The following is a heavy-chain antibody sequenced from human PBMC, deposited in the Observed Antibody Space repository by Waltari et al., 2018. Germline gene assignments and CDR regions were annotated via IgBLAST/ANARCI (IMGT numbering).Heavy chain of an antibody. CDR2: ITVGDVA. CDR3: ATPFYNWDDPLHS. V-gene: IGHV3-23*01. D-gene: IGHD1-20*01. J-gene: IGHJ4*02. Sequence: ELQLLESGGDLVPPGGSLSLSCSAPGFAFRNFPSTWVRLAPGTGLEWVSAITVGDVANYADSLRGRFTISRDSSKDTVHLQMNGLRVEDTAIYYCATPFYNWDDPLHSWGQGTPVTVSS. CDR1: GFAFRNFP.